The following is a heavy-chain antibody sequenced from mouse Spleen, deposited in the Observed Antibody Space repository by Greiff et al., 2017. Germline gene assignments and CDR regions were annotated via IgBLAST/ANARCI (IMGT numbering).Heavy chain of an antibody. V-gene: IGHV5-15*04. D-gene: IGHD2-3*01. CDR1: GFTFSDYG. CDR3: ARADGYFDY. J-gene: IGHJ2*01. Sequence: EVKLVESGGGLVKPGGSLKLSCAASGFTFSDYGMAWVRQAPGKGPEWVAFISNLAYSIYYADTVTGRFTISRENAKNTLYLEMSSLRSEDTAMYYCARADGYFDYWGQGTTLTVSS. CDR2: ISNLAYSI.